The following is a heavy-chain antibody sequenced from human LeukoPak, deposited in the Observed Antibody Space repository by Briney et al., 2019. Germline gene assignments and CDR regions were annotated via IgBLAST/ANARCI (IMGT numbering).Heavy chain of an antibody. D-gene: IGHD6-19*01. CDR3: ARGSVAGTRAGGYYYYGMDV. CDR1: GGSISSGSYY. Sequence: SQTLSLTCTVSGGSISSGSYYWSWNRQPAGKGLEWIVRIYTSGSTNYNPSLKSRVTISVDTSKNQFSLKLSSVTAADTALYYCARGSVAGTRAGGYYYYGMDVWGQGTTVTVSS. J-gene: IGHJ6*02. V-gene: IGHV4-61*02. CDR2: IYTSGST.